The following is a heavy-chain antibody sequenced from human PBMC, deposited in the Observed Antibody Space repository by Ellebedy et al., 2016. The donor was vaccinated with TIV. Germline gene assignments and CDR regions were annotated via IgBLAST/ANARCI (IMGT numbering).Heavy chain of an antibody. CDR3: ARFVDGDYEDY. J-gene: IGHJ4*02. CDR2: ISGYNGNT. D-gene: IGHD4-17*01. CDR1: GYTFTNYG. Sequence: AASVKVSCKASGYTFTNYGISWVRQAPGQGLEWMGWISGYNGNTYSAQKLQGRVTMTTDTSTSTAYMELRSLRSDDTAVYYCARFVDGDYEDYWGQGALFTVSS. V-gene: IGHV1-18*04.